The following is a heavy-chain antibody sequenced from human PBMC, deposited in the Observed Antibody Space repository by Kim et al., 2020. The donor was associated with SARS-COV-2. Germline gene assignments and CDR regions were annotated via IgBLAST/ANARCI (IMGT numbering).Heavy chain of an antibody. J-gene: IGHJ4*02. V-gene: IGHV3-30*18. CDR1: GFTFNTYG. CDR3: AKSFSGSDFRYDY. CDR2: ISYDGGNK. D-gene: IGHD1-26*01. Sequence: GGSLRLSCAASGFTFNTYGMHWVRQAPGKGLEWVAVISYDGGNKYYADSVKGRFTISRDNSKNTLYLQMNSLRIEDTAVYYCAKSFSGSDFRYDYWGQGTIVTVSS.